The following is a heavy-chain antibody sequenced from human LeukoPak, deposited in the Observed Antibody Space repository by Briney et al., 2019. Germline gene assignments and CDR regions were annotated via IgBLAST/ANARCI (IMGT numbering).Heavy chain of an antibody. D-gene: IGHD3-3*01. CDR2: ISSSSSYI. V-gene: IGHV3-21*01. CDR1: GFTFSTYT. CDR3: AREIPGAFGVVNGMDV. Sequence: PGGSLRLSCAASGFTFSTYTMNWVRQAPGKGLEWVSSISSSSSYIYYADSLKGRFTISRDNAKNSLYLQMNSLRAEDTAVYYCAREIPGAFGVVNGMDVWGQGTTVTVSS. J-gene: IGHJ6*02.